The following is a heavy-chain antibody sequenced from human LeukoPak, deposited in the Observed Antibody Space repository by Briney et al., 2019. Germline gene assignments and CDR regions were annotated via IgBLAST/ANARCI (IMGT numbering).Heavy chain of an antibody. D-gene: IGHD3-10*01. CDR3: ARDDSIGVRGSSFDY. J-gene: IGHJ4*02. CDR2: IYYSGST. Sequence: PETLSLTCTVSRCSISSSSYYWGWIRQPPGKGLEGIGSIYYSGSTYYNPPLKSRVTISVDTSKNQFSLKLSSVTAADTAVYYCARDDSIGVRGSSFDYWGQGTLVTVSS. CDR1: RCSISSSSYY. V-gene: IGHV4-39*07.